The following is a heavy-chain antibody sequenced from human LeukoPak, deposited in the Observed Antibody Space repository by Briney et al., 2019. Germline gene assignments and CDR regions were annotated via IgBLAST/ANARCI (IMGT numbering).Heavy chain of an antibody. CDR1: EFSFSTYW. CDR3: ARGGSCGGDCYSGLDFQH. J-gene: IGHJ1*01. V-gene: IGHV3-53*01. D-gene: IGHD2-21*02. Sequence: GGSLRLSCVASEFSFSTYWMSWVRQAPGKGLEWVSVIYSGGSTYYADSVKGRFTISRDNSKNTLYLQMNSLRAEDTAVYSCARGGSCGGDCYSGLDFQHWGQGTLVTVSS. CDR2: IYSGGST.